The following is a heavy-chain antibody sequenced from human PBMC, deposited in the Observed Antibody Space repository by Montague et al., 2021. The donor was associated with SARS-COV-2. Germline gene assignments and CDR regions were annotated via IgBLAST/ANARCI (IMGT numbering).Heavy chain of an antibody. CDR2: IFYSGXT. Sequence: SETLSLTCTVSGGSISSSSYYWGWIRQPPGKGLEWIGSIFYSGXTXYXXXXKSRVTISVDTSKNQFSLKLSSVTAADTAVYYCASMVRAQVYYFDYWGQGTLVTVFS. CDR3: ASMVRAQVYYFDY. CDR1: GGSISSSSYY. J-gene: IGHJ4*02. D-gene: IGHD3-10*01. V-gene: IGHV4-39*01.